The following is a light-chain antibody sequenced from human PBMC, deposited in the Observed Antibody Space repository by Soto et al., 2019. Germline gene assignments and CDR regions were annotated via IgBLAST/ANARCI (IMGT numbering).Light chain of an antibody. CDR3: QQYYHSPRT. J-gene: IGKJ1*01. V-gene: IGKV3-20*01. CDR2: GSS. Sequence: EIVLTQSPGTLSLSPGERATISCRASQRVSSRYFAWFQQRPGQVPRLLIFGSSSRAPGIPDRFIGSGSGTDFTLTISRLEPEDFGVYYCQQYYHSPRTFGQGNKVEIK. CDR1: QRVSSRY.